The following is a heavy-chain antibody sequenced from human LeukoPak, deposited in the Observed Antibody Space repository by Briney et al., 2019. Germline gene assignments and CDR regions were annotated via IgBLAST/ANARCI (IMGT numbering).Heavy chain of an antibody. CDR2: ISSSSSYT. CDR1: GFTFSDYY. J-gene: IGHJ4*02. V-gene: IGHV3-11*06. D-gene: IGHD3-9*01. Sequence: GGSLRLPCAASGFTFSDYYMSWIRQAPGKGLEWVSYISSSSSYTNYADSVKGRFTISRDNAKNSLYLQMNSLRAEDTAVYYCARFGLRYFDWLPFDYWGQGTLVTVSS. CDR3: ARFGLRYFDWLPFDY.